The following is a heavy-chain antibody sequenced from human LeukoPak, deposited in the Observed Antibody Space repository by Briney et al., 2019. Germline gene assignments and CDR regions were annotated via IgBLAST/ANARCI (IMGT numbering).Heavy chain of an antibody. J-gene: IGHJ3*02. D-gene: IGHD2-15*01. CDR1: GGSINNYY. CDR3: ARGRYCSADISSGGDAFDI. V-gene: IGHV4-4*07. Sequence: PSETLSLTCTVSGGSINNYYWSWIRQPAGKGLEWIGRIYTRGSTNYNPSLESRVTMSVNTSKNQFSLKLSSVTAADTAVYYCARGRYCSADISSGGDAFDIWGQGTMVSVSS. CDR2: IYTRGST.